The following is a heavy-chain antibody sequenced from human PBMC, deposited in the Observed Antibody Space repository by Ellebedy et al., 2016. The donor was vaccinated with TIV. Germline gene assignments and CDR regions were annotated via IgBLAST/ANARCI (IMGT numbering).Heavy chain of an antibody. D-gene: IGHD5-18*01. CDR2: IYSGGTT. Sequence: GESLKISCAASGFTAISNSLTWVRQAPGKGLEGVSVIYSGGTTHYADSVKGRFTISRDKSKNTMYLQMNSLRAEDTAVYYCAGHGDRAMTHWGQGTLVTVSS. V-gene: IGHV3-53*01. CDR3: AGHGDRAMTH. J-gene: IGHJ4*02. CDR1: GFTAISNS.